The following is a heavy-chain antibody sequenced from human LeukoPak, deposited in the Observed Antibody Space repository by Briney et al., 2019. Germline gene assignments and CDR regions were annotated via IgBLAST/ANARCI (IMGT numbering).Heavy chain of an antibody. CDR3: ARSWSYYYDSSVEGTDAFDI. Sequence: ASVKVSCKASGYTFTSYYMHWVRQAPGQGLEWMGIINPSGGSTSYAQKFQGRVTMTWDMSTSTAYMELSSLRSEDTAVYYCARSWSYYYDSSVEGTDAFDIWGQGTMVTVSS. D-gene: IGHD3-22*01. J-gene: IGHJ3*02. CDR2: INPSGGST. CDR1: GYTFTSYY. V-gene: IGHV1-46*01.